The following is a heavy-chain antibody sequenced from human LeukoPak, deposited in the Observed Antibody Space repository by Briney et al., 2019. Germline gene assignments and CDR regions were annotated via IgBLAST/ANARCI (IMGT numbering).Heavy chain of an antibody. V-gene: IGHV4-39*07. CDR1: GSSISNYY. D-gene: IGHD6-19*01. CDR2: IYHSGST. J-gene: IGHJ4*02. Sequence: SETLSLTCTVSGSSISNYYWGWIRQAPGKGLEWIGSIYHSGSTYYNPSLKSRVTISVDTSKNQFSLKLSSVTAADTAVYCCARGVDYSSGWSDYWGQGTLVTVSS. CDR3: ARGVDYSSGWSDY.